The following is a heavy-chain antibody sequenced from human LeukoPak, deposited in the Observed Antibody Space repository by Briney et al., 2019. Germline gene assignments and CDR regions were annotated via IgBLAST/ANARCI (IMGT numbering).Heavy chain of an antibody. D-gene: IGHD3-22*01. CDR2: IIPIFGTA. J-gene: IGHJ3*02. Sequence: GSSVKVSCKASGGTFSSYAIGWVRQAPGQGLEWMGGIIPIFGTANYAQKFQGRVTITTDESTSTAYMELSSLRSEDTAVYYCASRPYYYDSSGYYGDDAFDIWGQGTMVTVSS. CDR1: GGTFSSYA. CDR3: ASRPYYYDSSGYYGDDAFDI. V-gene: IGHV1-69*05.